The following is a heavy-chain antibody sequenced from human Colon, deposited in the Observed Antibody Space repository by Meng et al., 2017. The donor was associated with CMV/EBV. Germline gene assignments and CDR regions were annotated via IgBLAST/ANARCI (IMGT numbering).Heavy chain of an antibody. CDR2: ISAYNGNT. CDR1: GYTFTSYG. J-gene: IGHJ6*02. D-gene: IGHD5-12*01. CDR3: ARDWASGYDYYYYGMDV. Sequence: ASVKVSCKASGYTFTSYGISWVRQAPGQGLEWMGWISAYNGNTNYAQKLQGRVSMTTDTSTSTAYVELRSLRSDDTAVYYCARDWASGYDYYYYGMDVWGQGTTVTVSS. V-gene: IGHV1-18*01.